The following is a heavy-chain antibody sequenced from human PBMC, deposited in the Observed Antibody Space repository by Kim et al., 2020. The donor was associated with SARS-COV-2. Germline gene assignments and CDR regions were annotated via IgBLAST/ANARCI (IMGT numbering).Heavy chain of an antibody. CDR2: IKSKTDGGTT. V-gene: IGHV3-15*01. J-gene: IGHJ6*02. Sequence: GGSLRLSCAASGFTFSNAWMSWVRQAPGKGLEWVGRIKSKTDGGTTDYAAPVKGRFTISRDDSKNTLYLQMNSLKTEDTAVYYCTTERIYYDSSGYHILSVYYYYGMDVWGQGTTVIVSS. D-gene: IGHD3-22*01. CDR1: GFTFSNAW. CDR3: TTERIYYDSSGYHILSVYYYYGMDV.